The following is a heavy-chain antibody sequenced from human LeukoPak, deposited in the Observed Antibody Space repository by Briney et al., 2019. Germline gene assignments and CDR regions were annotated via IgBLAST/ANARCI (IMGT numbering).Heavy chain of an antibody. J-gene: IGHJ6*03. CDR1: GFTFSSYA. D-gene: IGHD2-2*01. Sequence: GGSLRLSCIVSGFTFSSYAMNWVRQAPGKGLEWVAVISGSGDNTYYADSVKGRFTISRDNSKNTLYLQMNSLRAEDTAIYYCAKGVISAALSHFSYMDVWGKGTTVTVSS. V-gene: IGHV3-23*01. CDR3: AKGVISAALSHFSYMDV. CDR2: ISGSGDNT.